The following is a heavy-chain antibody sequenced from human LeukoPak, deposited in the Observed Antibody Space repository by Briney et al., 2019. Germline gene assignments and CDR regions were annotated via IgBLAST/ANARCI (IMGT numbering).Heavy chain of an antibody. J-gene: IGHJ3*02. Sequence: ASVKVSCKASGYTFTSYYMHWVRQAPGQGLEWMGIINPSGGSTSYAQKFQGRVTTTRDTSTSTVYMELSSLRSEDTAVYYCARDNIVVARTFVIDIWGQGTMVTVSS. V-gene: IGHV1-46*01. CDR2: INPSGGST. CDR3: ARDNIVVARTFVIDI. CDR1: GYTFTSYY. D-gene: IGHD2-2*01.